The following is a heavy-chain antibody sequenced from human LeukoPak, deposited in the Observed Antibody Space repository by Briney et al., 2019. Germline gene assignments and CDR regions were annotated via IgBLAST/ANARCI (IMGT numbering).Heavy chain of an antibody. CDR3: ARIRGIVGAYDAFDI. CDR2: INPNSGGT. J-gene: IGHJ3*02. D-gene: IGHD1-26*01. CDR1: GYTFTGYY. Sequence: ASVKVSCMASGYTFTGYYMHWVRQAPGQGLEWMGWINPNSGGTNYAQKFQGRVTMTRDTSISTAYMELSRLRSDDTAVYYCARIRGIVGAYDAFDIWGQGTMVTVSS. V-gene: IGHV1-2*02.